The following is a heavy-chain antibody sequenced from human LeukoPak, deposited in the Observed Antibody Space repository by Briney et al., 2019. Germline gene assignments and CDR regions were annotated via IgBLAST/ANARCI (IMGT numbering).Heavy chain of an antibody. CDR2: IYYSGST. D-gene: IGHD1-14*01. CDR1: GGSISSYY. Sequence: PSETLSLTCRVSGGSISSYYWSWIRQPPGKGLEWIGYIYYSGSTNYNPSLKSRVTISVDTSKNQFSLKLSSVTAADTAVYYCARGRRPRTPHFDYWGQGILVTVSS. J-gene: IGHJ4*02. CDR3: ARGRRPRTPHFDY. V-gene: IGHV4-59*12.